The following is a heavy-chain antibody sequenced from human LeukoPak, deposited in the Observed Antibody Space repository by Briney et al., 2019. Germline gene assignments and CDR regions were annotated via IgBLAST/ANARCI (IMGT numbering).Heavy chain of an antibody. CDR2: ISDSGGST. CDR1: GITLSNYG. CDR3: AKRGIVIRAVIIVGFHKEAYYFDY. V-gene: IGHV3-23*01. J-gene: IGHJ4*02. D-gene: IGHD3-10*01. Sequence: GGSLRLSCAVSGITLSNYGMSWVRQAPRTRLEWVAGISDSGGSTNYADSVKGRSTISRDNPKTTLYLQMNSMRAEDTAVYFCAKRGIVIRAVIIVGFHKEAYYFDYWGQGALVTVSS.